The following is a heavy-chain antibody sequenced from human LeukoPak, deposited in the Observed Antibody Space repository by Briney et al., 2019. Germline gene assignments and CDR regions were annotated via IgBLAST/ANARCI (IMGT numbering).Heavy chain of an antibody. CDR2: ISGNGDSI. J-gene: IGHJ6*02. Sequence: GGSLRLSCAASGFTFSSYAMNWVRQAPGKGLEWVSGISGNGDSIYSGDSAKGRVTISRDNSKNTLYMHMNSLRAQDRGAYYFARDLFRGVDNYYFGLDVWGLGTTVSVFS. V-gene: IGHV3-23*02. CDR1: GFTFSSYA. D-gene: IGHD3-10*01. CDR3: ARDLFRGVDNYYFGLDV.